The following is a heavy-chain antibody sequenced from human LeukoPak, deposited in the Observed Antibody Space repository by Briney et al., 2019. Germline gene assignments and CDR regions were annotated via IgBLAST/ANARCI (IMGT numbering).Heavy chain of an antibody. D-gene: IGHD3-3*01. V-gene: IGHV3-23*01. CDR1: GFTFSSYA. J-gene: IGHJ4*02. Sequence: PGGSLGLSCAASGFTFSSYAMSWVRQAPGKGLEWVSAISGSGGSTYYADSVKGRFTISRDNSKNTLYLQMNSLRAEDTAVYYCAKHYDFWSGYYISDWRYFDYWGQGTLVTVSS. CDR3: AKHYDFWSGYYISDWRYFDY. CDR2: ISGSGGST.